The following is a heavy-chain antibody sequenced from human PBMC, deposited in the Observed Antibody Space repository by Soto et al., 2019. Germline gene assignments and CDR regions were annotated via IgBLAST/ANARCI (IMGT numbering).Heavy chain of an antibody. Sequence: QVQLQESGPGLVKPSQTLSLTCTVSGGSISSGGYYWSWIRQHPGKGLEWIGYIYYSGSTYYNPSRNRRVTTSEDTSKNQFSLKRSSVTAADTAVYYCATELYCSSTCGYARTGAFDIWGQGTMVTVSS. CDR1: GGSISSGGYY. CDR3: ATELYCSSTCGYARTGAFDI. CDR2: IYYSGST. D-gene: IGHD2-2*01. V-gene: IGHV4-31*03. J-gene: IGHJ3*02.